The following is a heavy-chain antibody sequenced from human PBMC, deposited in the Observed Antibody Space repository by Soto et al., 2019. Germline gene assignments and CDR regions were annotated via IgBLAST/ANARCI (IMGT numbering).Heavy chain of an antibody. CDR2: ISSSSSYI. J-gene: IGHJ6*02. D-gene: IGHD5-12*01. CDR3: ARDGRSGYDYYYYYGMDV. V-gene: IGHV3-21*01. Sequence: LRLSCAASGFTFSSYSMNWVRQAPGKGLEWVSSISSSSSYIYYADSVKGRFTISRDNAKNSLYLQMNSLRAEDTAVYYCARDGRSGYDYYYYYGMDVWGQGTTVTVSS. CDR1: GFTFSSYS.